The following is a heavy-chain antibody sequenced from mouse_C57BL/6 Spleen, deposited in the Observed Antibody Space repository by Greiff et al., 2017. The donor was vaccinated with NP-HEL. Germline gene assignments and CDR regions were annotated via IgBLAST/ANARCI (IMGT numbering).Heavy chain of an antibody. V-gene: IGHV3-1*01. CDR2: ISYSGST. D-gene: IGHD3-2*02. CDR3: ARDSSGYYAMDY. J-gene: IGHJ4*01. CDR1: GYSITSGYD. Sequence: DVKLQESGPGMVKPSQSLSLTCTVTGYSITSGYDWHWIRHFPGNKLEWMGYISYSGSTNYNPSLKSRISITHDTSKNHFFLKLNSVTTEDTATYYCARDSSGYYAMDYWGQGTSVTVSS.